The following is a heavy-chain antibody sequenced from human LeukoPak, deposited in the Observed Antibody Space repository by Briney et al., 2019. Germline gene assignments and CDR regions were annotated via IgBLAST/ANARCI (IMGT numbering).Heavy chain of an antibody. J-gene: IGHJ4*02. CDR1: GGSFSGYY. Sequence: SETLSLTCAVYGGSFSGYYWTRIRQPPGKRLEWIGQINHSGSTNYNPSLKSRVTLSVDTSKNQFSLKLNSVTAADTAVYYCARGKSKFDYWGQGTLVTVSS. V-gene: IGHV4-34*01. CDR3: ARGKSKFDY. CDR2: INHSGST.